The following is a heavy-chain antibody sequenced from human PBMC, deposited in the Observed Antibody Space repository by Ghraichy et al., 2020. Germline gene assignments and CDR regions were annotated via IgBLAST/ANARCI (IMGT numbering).Heavy chain of an antibody. Sequence: GESLNISCKASGYSFTGSSMHWMRQAPGQGLEWMGWINPKSGATKYAQQFQGRVTMTSDTSISTIYMELSSLRSDDTAVYYCARNWNGVDVWGQGTTVTVSS. CDR3: ARNWNGVDV. V-gene: IGHV1-2*02. J-gene: IGHJ6*02. CDR2: INPKSGAT. CDR1: GYSFTGSS. D-gene: IGHD3-3*01.